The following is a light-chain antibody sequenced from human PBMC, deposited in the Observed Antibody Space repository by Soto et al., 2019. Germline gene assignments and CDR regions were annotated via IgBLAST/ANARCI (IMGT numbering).Light chain of an antibody. CDR2: DAS. J-gene: IGKJ1*01. CDR3: QKYNSAPWT. CDR1: QSVSSY. V-gene: IGKV3-11*01. Sequence: DIVLTQSPATLSLSPGERATLSCRASQSVSSYLAWYQQKPGQAPRLLIYDASNRATGIPARFSGSGSGTDFTLTISSLEPEDFATYYCQKYNSAPWTFGQGTKVEIK.